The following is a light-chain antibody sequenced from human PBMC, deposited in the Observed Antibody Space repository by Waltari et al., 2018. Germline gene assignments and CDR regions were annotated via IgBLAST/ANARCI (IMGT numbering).Light chain of an antibody. V-gene: IGKV3-20*01. CDR1: QTISGSW. CDR3: QQYDGSSVT. J-gene: IGKJ4*01. Sequence: DIVLTQSPGSLSLSPGERATLPCRASQTISGSWLTWYQQKPGQAPRLLIYGASSRATAIPDRFSGSGSGTDFTLTISRLEPEDFAVYYCQQYDGSSVTFGGGTKVEIK. CDR2: GAS.